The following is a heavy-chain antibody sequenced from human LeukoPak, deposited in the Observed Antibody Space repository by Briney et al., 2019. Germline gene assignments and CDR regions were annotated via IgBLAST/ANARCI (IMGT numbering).Heavy chain of an antibody. CDR2: ISYDGSNK. V-gene: IGHV3-30*04. CDR1: GFTFSSYA. Sequence: GGSLRLSCAASGFTFSSYAMHWVRQAPGKGLEWVAGISYDGSNKYYADSVKGRFTISRDNSKNTLYLQMNSLRAEDTAVYYCARGPAYYDILTGYYNPWGQGTLVTVSS. J-gene: IGHJ5*02. CDR3: ARGPAYYDILTGYYNP. D-gene: IGHD3-9*01.